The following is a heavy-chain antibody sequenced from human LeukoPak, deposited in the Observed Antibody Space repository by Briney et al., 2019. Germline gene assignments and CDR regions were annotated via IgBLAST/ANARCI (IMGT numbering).Heavy chain of an antibody. D-gene: IGHD2-21*02. CDR3: ARESCGGDCYSINWFDP. CDR2: IKQDGSEK. Sequence: GGSLRLSCAASGFTFSSYWMSWVRQAPGKGLEWVANIKQDGSEKYYVDSVKGRFTISRDNAKNSLYLQMNSLRAEDTAVYYCARESCGGDCYSINWFDPWGQGTLVTVSS. V-gene: IGHV3-7*01. J-gene: IGHJ5*02. CDR1: GFTFSSYW.